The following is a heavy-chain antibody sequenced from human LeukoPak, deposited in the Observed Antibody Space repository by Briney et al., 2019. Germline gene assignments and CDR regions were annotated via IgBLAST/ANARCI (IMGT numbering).Heavy chain of an antibody. D-gene: IGHD6-13*01. CDR1: GGSISSGGYY. V-gene: IGHV4-31*03. Sequence: SGTLSLTCTVSGGSISSGGYYWSWIRQRPGEGLEWIGYIYYSGSTYYSPSLKSRVTISLDTSKNQLFLKLSSVTAADTAVYYCARVGYSSSWVDHWGQGTLVTVSS. J-gene: IGHJ4*02. CDR3: ARVGYSSSWVDH. CDR2: IYYSGST.